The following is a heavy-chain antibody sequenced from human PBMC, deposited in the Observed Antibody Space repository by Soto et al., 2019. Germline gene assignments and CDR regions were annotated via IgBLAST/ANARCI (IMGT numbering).Heavy chain of an antibody. Sequence: EVQLLESGGGLVQPGGSLRISCAASGFTFSAYAMSWVRQAPGRGLEWVSVMSGGGGRTHYADSVKGRFTVSRDNSKNTLYRQMSSLRVEDTPVYYCAKEAEGGSSGFKHPFDHWGQGAQVTVSS. CDR3: AKEAEGGSSGFKHPFDH. D-gene: IGHD6-19*01. CDR2: MSGGGGRT. V-gene: IGHV3-23*01. J-gene: IGHJ4*02. CDR1: GFTFSAYA.